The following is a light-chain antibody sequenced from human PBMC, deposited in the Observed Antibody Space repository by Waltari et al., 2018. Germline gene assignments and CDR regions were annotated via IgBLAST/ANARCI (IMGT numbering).Light chain of an antibody. CDR1: SSDVGGYNH. J-gene: IGLJ3*02. V-gene: IGLV2-11*01. CDR3: CSYAGSIWV. Sequence: QSALTQPRSVSGSPGQSVTISCTGTSSDVGGYNHVSWYQQHPGKAPILMIFDVTSRPAGVPDRFSGSKSGNTASLTISGLEAEDEADYYCCSYAGSIWVFGGGTRMTVL. CDR2: DVT.